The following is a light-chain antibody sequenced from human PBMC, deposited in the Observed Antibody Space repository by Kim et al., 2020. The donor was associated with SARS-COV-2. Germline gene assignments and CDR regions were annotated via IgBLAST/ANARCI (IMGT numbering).Light chain of an antibody. CDR3: HQYKTYSWA. CDR1: QSISGW. V-gene: IGKV1-5*03. CDR2: QAS. J-gene: IGKJ1*01. Sequence: DIQMTQSPPTLSVSVGDRVTITCRASQSISGWLAWYQQKPGKAPKVLLYQASNLESGVPSRFSGSGSGTEFTLTISGLQPDDFATYYCHQYKTYSWAFGQGTKVDIK.